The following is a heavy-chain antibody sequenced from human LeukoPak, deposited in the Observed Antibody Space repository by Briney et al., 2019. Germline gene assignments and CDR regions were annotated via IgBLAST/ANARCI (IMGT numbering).Heavy chain of an antibody. CDR2: ISNSGGT. CDR1: GASISSYY. Sequence: SETLSLTCTVSGASISSYYWTWARQPPGKGLEWIGYISNSGGTNYNPSLTRRVTISVDTSKNQFSLKLTSVTAADTAIYFCTRHSISSAPSAYWGQGTLVTVSS. CDR3: TRHSISSAPSAY. J-gene: IGHJ4*02. V-gene: IGHV4-59*08. D-gene: IGHD6-6*01.